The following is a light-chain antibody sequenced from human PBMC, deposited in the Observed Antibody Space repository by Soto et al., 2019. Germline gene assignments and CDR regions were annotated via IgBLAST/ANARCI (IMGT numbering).Light chain of an antibody. V-gene: IGLV2-14*01. Sequence: QSALTQPASVSGSPGQSITISCTGTSSDIGGYNYVSWYQQPPGNAPKLMIYEVSNRPSGVSNRFSGSKSGKTASLTISGLQAEDEADYYCSSYTSSSTYVFGTGTKLTVL. CDR2: EVS. J-gene: IGLJ1*01. CDR1: SSDIGGYNY. CDR3: SSYTSSSTYV.